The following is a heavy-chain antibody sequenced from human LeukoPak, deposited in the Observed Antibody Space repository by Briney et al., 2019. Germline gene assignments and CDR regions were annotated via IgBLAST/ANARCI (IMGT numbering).Heavy chain of an antibody. CDR3: ARDLGGYSYGHDY. CDR2: INPNSGGT. CDR1: GYTFTGYY. Sequence: ASVKVSCKASGYTFTGYYMHWVRQAPGQGLEWMGRINPNSGGTNYAQKFQGRVTITRDTSASTAYMELSSLRSEDTAVYYCARDLGGYSYGHDYWGQGTLVTVSS. D-gene: IGHD5-18*01. V-gene: IGHV1-2*06. J-gene: IGHJ4*02.